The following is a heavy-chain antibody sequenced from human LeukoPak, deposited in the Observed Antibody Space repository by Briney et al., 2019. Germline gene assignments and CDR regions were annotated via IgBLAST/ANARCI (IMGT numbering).Heavy chain of an antibody. Sequence: GDSLNISWKGPGYRFTSYWIGWVRQLPGKGLGGMGIIYPGVSDTRYSPSFQGQVTISADESISTAYLQWSRLKAADTAMYYCARRFGSVVVNDDAFDIWGQGTMVTVS. D-gene: IGHD3-22*01. V-gene: IGHV5-51*01. CDR3: ARRFGSVVVNDDAFDI. J-gene: IGHJ3*02. CDR1: GYRFTSYW. CDR2: IYPGVSDT.